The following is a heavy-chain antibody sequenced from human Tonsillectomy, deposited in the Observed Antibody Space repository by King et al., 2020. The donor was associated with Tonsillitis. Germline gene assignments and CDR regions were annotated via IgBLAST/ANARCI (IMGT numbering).Heavy chain of an antibody. CDR2: IYYSGST. V-gene: IGHV4-59*01. CDR3: AYSSSWYEGYFDY. CDR1: SGSISSYY. Sequence: VQLQESGPGLMKPSETLSLTCTVSSGSISSYYWSWIRQPPGKGLEWIGYIYYSGSTNYNPSLKSRVTMSIDTSKNQFSLKLSSVTAADTAIYYCAYSSSWYEGYFDYWGQGTLVTVSS. D-gene: IGHD6-13*01. J-gene: IGHJ4*02.